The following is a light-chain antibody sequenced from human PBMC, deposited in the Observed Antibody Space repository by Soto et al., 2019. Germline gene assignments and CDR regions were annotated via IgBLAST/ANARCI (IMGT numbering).Light chain of an antibody. CDR2: AAS. CDR1: KGISNY. Sequence: DIQMTQSPSSLSASVGDRVTITCRASKGISNYLAWYQQIPGKVPKLLISAASTLQSGVPSRFSGSGSGTDFTLTISSLQPEDVATYYCEKYTNVPTFGGGTKVEI. J-gene: IGKJ4*01. V-gene: IGKV1-27*01. CDR3: EKYTNVPT.